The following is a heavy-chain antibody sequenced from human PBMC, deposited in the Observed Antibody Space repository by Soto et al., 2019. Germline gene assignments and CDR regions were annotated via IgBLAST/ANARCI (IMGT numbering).Heavy chain of an antibody. J-gene: IGHJ5*02. D-gene: IGHD3-10*01. CDR3: ARGNQYYYGSGSYYNNWFDP. CDR2: INHSGST. Sequence: PSETLSLTFAVYGGSFSGYYWSWIRKPPGKGLEWIGEINHSGSTNYNPSLKSRVTISVDTSKSQFSLKLSSVTAADTAVYYCARGNQYYYGSGSYYNNWFDPWGQGTLVTVSS. V-gene: IGHV4-34*01. CDR1: GGSFSGYY.